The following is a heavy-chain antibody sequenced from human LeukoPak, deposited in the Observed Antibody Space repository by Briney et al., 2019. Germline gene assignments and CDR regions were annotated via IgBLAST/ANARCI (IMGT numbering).Heavy chain of an antibody. D-gene: IGHD6-19*01. Sequence: GGSLRLSCAASGFTFSSYAMSWVRQAPGKGLEWVSAISGSGGSTYYAASVKGRFTISRDNSKNTLYLQMNSLRAEDTAVYYCAKSHYSSGWYRAMYYFDYWGQGTLVTVSS. V-gene: IGHV3-23*01. CDR3: AKSHYSSGWYRAMYYFDY. CDR1: GFTFSSYA. J-gene: IGHJ4*02. CDR2: ISGSGGST.